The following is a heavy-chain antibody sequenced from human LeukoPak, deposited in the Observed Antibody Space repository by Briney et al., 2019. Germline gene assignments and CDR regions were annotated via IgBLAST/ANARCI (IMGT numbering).Heavy chain of an antibody. V-gene: IGHV1-69*01. CDR2: IIPIFGTA. D-gene: IGHD6-19*01. CDR3: ASKAPGAGSAPYDAFDI. CDR1: GGTFSSYA. Sequence: GASVKVSCKASGGTFSSYAISWVRQAPGQGLEWMGGIIPIFGTANYAQKFQGRVTITADESTSTAYMELSSLRSEDTAVYYCASKAPGAGSAPYDAFDIWGQGTMVTVSS. J-gene: IGHJ3*02.